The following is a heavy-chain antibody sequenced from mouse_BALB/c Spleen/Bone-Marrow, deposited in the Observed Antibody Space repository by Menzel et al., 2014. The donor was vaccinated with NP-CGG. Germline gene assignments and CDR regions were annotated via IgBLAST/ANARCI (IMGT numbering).Heavy chain of an antibody. Sequence: EAQVVESGGGLVQPGGSRKLSCAASGFTFSSFGMHWIRQALEKGLEWVAYISSGSNSIYYEDTVKGRFTISRNNPKNTQFLQMTSIRSEDTAMYYCERRGTMITAGPFAYWGQGTLVTVSA. J-gene: IGHJ3*01. CDR2: ISSGSNSI. D-gene: IGHD2-4*01. CDR3: ERRGTMITAGPFAY. V-gene: IGHV5-17*02. CDR1: GFTFSSFG.